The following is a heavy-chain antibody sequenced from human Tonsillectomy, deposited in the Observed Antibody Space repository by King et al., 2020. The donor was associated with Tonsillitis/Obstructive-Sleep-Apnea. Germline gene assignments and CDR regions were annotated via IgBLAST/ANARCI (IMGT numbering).Heavy chain of an antibody. CDR3: ARGPAAIFGLRFDP. V-gene: IGHV1-69*01. D-gene: IGHD2-2*02. Sequence: QLVQSGAEVKKPGSSVKVSCKASGGTFSSDAISWVRQAPGQGLEWMGGINPIFGTSNYAQKFQGRVTITADESTSTAYMELSSLRSVDTAVYYCARGPAAIFGLRFDPWGQGTLVTVSS. J-gene: IGHJ5*02. CDR1: GGTFSSDA. CDR2: INPIFGTS.